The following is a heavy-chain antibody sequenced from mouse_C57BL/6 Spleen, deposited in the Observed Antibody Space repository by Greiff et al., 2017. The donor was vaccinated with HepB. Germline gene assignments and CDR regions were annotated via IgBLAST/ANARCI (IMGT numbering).Heavy chain of an antibody. CDR1: GYAFSSYW. D-gene: IGHD1-1*01. J-gene: IGHJ3*01. CDR2: IYPGDGDT. V-gene: IGHV1-80*01. CDR3: ARDGDYGSRPWFAY. Sequence: VQLQQSGAELVKPGASVKISCKASGYAFSSYWMNWVKQRPGKGLEWIGQIYPGDGDTNYNGKFKGKATLTADKSSSTAYMQLSSLTSEDSAVYFCARDGDYGSRPWFAYWGQGTLVTVSA.